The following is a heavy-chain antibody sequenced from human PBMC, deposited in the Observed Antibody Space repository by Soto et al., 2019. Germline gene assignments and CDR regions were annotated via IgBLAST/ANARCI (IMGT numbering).Heavy chain of an antibody. D-gene: IGHD2-15*01. V-gene: IGHV3-72*01. J-gene: IGHJ1*01. CDR1: GFTLSDQY. Sequence: GGSLRLSWAGSGFTLSDQYIDWVGQAAGKGLGWVGRSRDKPQGHSTSYAASVKGRFSTARDESNNSVYLQMNSLIAEDTAVYYCARDGLYCSGGRCYWHDWGQGTLVTVSS. CDR2: SRDKPQGHST. CDR3: ARDGLYCSGGRCYWHD.